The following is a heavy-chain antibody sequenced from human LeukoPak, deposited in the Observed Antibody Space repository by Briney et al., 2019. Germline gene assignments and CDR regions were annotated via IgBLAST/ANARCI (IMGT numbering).Heavy chain of an antibody. J-gene: IGHJ4*02. V-gene: IGHV3-74*01. Sequence: GGSLRLSCAASGFTFSSYGMHWVRQAPGKGLVWVSRINSDGSSTSYADSVKGRFTISRDNAKNTLYLQMNSLRAEDTAVYYCARDRLGAAAIDYWGQGTLVTVSS. CDR1: GFTFSSYG. CDR2: INSDGSST. CDR3: ARDRLGAAAIDY. D-gene: IGHD6-13*01.